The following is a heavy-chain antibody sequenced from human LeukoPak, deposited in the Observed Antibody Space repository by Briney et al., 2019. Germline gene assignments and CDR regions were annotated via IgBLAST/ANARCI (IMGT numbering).Heavy chain of an antibody. CDR2: IIPILGIA. Sequence: SVKVSCKASGGTFSSYAISWVRQAPGQGLEWMGRIIPILGIANYAQKFQGRVTITADKSTSTAYMELSSLRSEDTAVYYCARESSGYSNWFDPWGQGTLDTVSS. V-gene: IGHV1-69*04. J-gene: IGHJ5*02. D-gene: IGHD3-22*01. CDR1: GGTFSSYA. CDR3: ARESSGYSNWFDP.